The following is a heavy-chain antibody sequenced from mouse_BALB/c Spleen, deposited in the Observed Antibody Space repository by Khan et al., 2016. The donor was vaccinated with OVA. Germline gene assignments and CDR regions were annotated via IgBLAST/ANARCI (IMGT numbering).Heavy chain of an antibody. V-gene: IGHV3-2*02. J-gene: IGHJ4*01. CDR3: ARDGSRYNYAMDY. CDR2: ISYSGST. Sequence: QLEESGPGLVKPSQSLSLTCTVTAYSITRDYAWNWIRQFPGNNLEWMGYISYSGSTNYNPALKSRISITRDTSKNQFFLQLNSVTTEDTATYYCARDGSRYNYAMDYWGQGTSVTVSS. D-gene: IGHD2-3*01. CDR1: AYSITRDYA.